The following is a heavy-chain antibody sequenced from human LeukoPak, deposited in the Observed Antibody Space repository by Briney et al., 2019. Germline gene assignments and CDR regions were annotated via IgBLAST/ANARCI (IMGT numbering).Heavy chain of an antibody. Sequence: PGGSLRLSCAASGFTFDDYAMHWVRQAPGKGLEWVSGISWNSGSIGYADSVKGRFTISRDNAKNSLYLQMNSLRAEDTALYYCAKERFPDGMDVWGQGTTVTVSS. CDR3: AKERFPDGMDV. CDR2: ISWNSGSI. CDR1: GFTFDDYA. D-gene: IGHD2-21*01. V-gene: IGHV3-9*01. J-gene: IGHJ6*02.